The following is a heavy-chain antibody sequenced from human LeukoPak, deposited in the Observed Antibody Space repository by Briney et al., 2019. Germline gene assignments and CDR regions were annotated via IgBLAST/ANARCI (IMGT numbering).Heavy chain of an antibody. CDR1: GGSMSSYY. D-gene: IGHD4-11*01. V-gene: IGHV4-59*08. CDR3: ARLGGYSNYEAGY. Sequence: SETLSLTCTVSGGSMSSYYWSWIRQPPGKGLEWIGYIFYSGSTNYNPSLKSRLTISVDTSKNQFSLKLTSVTAADTAVYYCARLGGYSNYEAGYWGQGTLVTVSS. CDR2: IFYSGST. J-gene: IGHJ4*02.